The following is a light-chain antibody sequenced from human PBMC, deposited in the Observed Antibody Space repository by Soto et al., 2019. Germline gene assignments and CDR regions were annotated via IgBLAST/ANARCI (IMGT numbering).Light chain of an antibody. CDR3: QQLRMYPST. V-gene: IGKV3-15*01. CDR1: QRVNIN. J-gene: IGKJ4*01. CDR2: GAS. Sequence: EVAMAQTPVTLSVSPGERATLSCRASQRVNINLAWYQQKPGQAPRLLIYGASTRATGIPARFSGSGSGTEFTLTITSLQAEDFATYYCQQLRMYPSTFGGGTKVDIK.